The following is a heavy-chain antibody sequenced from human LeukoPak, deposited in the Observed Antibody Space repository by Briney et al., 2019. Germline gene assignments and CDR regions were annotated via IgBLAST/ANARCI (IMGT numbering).Heavy chain of an antibody. CDR2: IRAYNGNT. CDR1: GYTFTSYG. CDR3: ARKLPYSYRGTYYDY. J-gene: IGHJ4*02. D-gene: IGHD5-18*01. V-gene: IGHV1-18*01. Sequence: ASVKVSCKASGYTFTSYGISWVRQAPGQGLEWMGCIRAYNGNTNYAQKLQGRVTMTTDTSTSTDYMELRILITDDTAGYYCARKLPYSYRGTYYDYSVQGRIVSVSS.